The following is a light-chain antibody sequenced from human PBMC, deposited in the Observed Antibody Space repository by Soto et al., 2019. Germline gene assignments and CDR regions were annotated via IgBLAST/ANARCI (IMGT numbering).Light chain of an antibody. V-gene: IGKV3-20*01. Sequence: EIVLTQSPGTLSSSPGERATLSCRASQSVGSSLAWYQQKPGQAPRLLIYGASSRATVIPERFSGSGSGTAVTLPISRREPREYGAYYYHQYGSTPPLTFGGGTKVEIK. CDR1: QSVGSS. J-gene: IGKJ4*02. CDR2: GAS. CDR3: HQYGSTPPLT.